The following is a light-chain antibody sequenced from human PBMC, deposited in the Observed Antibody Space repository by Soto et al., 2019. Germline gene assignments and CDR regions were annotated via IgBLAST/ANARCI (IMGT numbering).Light chain of an antibody. Sequence: SSELTQPPSVSVAPGKTARITCGGDNIGSKNVHWYQQKPGQAPVLVIYYDSDRPSGIPERFSGSNSGNTATLTISRVEAGDEADYYCQVWDSSGDHHVVFGGGTQLTVL. CDR2: YDS. V-gene: IGLV3-21*04. CDR1: NIGSKN. J-gene: IGLJ2*01. CDR3: QVWDSSGDHHVV.